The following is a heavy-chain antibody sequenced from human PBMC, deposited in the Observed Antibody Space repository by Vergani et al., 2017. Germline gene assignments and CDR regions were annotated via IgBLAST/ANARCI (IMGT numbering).Heavy chain of an antibody. D-gene: IGHD3-3*01. CDR3: ASSLYYDFWSGYSSLYYFDY. J-gene: IGHJ4*02. CDR1: GYTFTSYG. CDR2: ISAYNGNT. Sequence: QVQLVQSGAEVKKPGASVKVSCKASGYTFTSYGISWVRQAPGQGLEWMGWISAYNGNTNYAQKLQGRVTMTTDTSTSTAYMELRSLRSDDTAVYYCASSLYYDFWSGYSSLYYFDYWGQGTLVTVSS. V-gene: IGHV1-18*01.